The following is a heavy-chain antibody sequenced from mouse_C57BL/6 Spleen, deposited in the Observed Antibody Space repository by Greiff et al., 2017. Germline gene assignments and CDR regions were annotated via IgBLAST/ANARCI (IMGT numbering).Heavy chain of an antibody. Sequence: EVQLQQSGPGLVKPSQSLSLTCSVTGYSITSGYYWNWIRQFPGNKLECMGYISYDGSNNYNPSLQNRTSLTRDTSKNQFYLKLNSVTTEDTATYYCARDGNYTNFDYWGQGTTLTVSS. CDR1: GYSITSGYY. J-gene: IGHJ2*01. CDR2: ISYDGSN. V-gene: IGHV3-6*01. D-gene: IGHD2-1*01. CDR3: ARDGNYTNFDY.